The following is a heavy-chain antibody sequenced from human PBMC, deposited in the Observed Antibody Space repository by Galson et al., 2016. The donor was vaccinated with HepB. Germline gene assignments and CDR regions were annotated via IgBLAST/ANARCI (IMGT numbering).Heavy chain of an antibody. Sequence: SLRLSCAASGFTFGSYTMHWIRQAPRKGLEWVSFISSSSSNIKYADSVKGRFTISRDNAKSSVYLQMNSLRAEDAAVYYCARGAGYTFGSDLDYWGQGTLVAVSS. CDR3: ARGAGYTFGSDLDY. J-gene: IGHJ4*02. D-gene: IGHD5-24*01. CDR1: GFTFGSYT. V-gene: IGHV3-48*01. CDR2: ISSSSSNI.